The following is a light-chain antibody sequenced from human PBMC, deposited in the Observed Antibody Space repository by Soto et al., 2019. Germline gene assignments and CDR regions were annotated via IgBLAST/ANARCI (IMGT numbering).Light chain of an antibody. J-gene: IGKJ5*01. V-gene: IGKV3-11*01. Sequence: EIVLTHSPGTLSFSPGEIATLSFRAIQSVSSSYLAWSQQKPGQAPRLLIYDASNRATGIPARFSGSGSGTDFTLTISSLEPEDFAVYYCQQRSNWPPITLGQGTRLEIK. CDR3: QQRSNWPPIT. CDR2: DAS. CDR1: QSVSSSY.